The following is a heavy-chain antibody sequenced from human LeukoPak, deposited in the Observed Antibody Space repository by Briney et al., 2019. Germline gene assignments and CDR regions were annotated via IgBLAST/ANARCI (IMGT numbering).Heavy chain of an antibody. V-gene: IGHV1-46*01. CDR3: TTTARLRWHRDAFDI. CDR1: GYTFTSYY. J-gene: IGHJ3*02. CDR2: INPSGGST. D-gene: IGHD4-23*01. Sequence: ASVKVSCKASGYTFTSYYMHWVRQAPGQGLEWMGMINPSGGSTSYAQKFQGRVTMTRDMSTSTVYMELSSLKTGDTAVYYCTTTARLRWHRDAFDIWGQGTMVTVSS.